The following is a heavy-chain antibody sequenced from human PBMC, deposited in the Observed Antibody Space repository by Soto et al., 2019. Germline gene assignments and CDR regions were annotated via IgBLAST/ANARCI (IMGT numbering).Heavy chain of an antibody. CDR3: ARYREGVPDFWSGYEDY. D-gene: IGHD3-3*01. CDR2: ISYDGSNK. CDR1: GFTFSGYA. J-gene: IGHJ4*02. Sequence: GGSLRLSCAASGFTFSGYAMHWVRQAPGKGLEWVAVISYDGSNKYYADSVKGRFTISRDNSQNTLYLQMNSLRAEETAVYYCARYREGVPDFWSGYEDYWGQGTLVTVSS. V-gene: IGHV3-30-3*01.